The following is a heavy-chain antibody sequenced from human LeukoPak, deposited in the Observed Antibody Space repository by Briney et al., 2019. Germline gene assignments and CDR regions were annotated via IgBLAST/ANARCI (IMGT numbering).Heavy chain of an antibody. CDR1: GFTFSSYW. CDR2: TSLDGSNK. V-gene: IGHV3-30-3*01. CDR3: ARDLTLGKPDYFDH. J-gene: IGHJ4*02. D-gene: IGHD7-27*01. Sequence: GGSLRLSCAASGFTFSSYWMNWVRQAPGRGLEWVAVTSLDGSNKLYTDTVRGRFIISRDNSKNTVYLQMDSLRAEDTAVYYCARDLTLGKPDYFDHWGQGTLVTVSS.